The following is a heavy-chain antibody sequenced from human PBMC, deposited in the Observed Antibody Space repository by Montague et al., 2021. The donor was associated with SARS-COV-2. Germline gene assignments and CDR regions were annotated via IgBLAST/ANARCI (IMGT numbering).Heavy chain of an antibody. CDR1: GDSVVGLRRR. Sequence: CAISGDSVVGLRRRSEEHTPAPQSHLDFVCRLLLGKKWNYHYADSVKSRITIDPDTSKNQVSLQLRSVTPEDTAVYFCARVRHLGRGMDVWGQGTTVTVSS. CDR2: LLLGKKWNY. J-gene: IGHJ6*02. CDR3: ARVRHLGRGMDV. V-gene: IGHV6-1*01. D-gene: IGHD7-27*01.